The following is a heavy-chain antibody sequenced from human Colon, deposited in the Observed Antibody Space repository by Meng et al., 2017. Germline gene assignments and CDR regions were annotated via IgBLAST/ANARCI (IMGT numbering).Heavy chain of an antibody. V-gene: IGHV3-11*01. CDR1: GFTFSDYY. CDR3: ARDLSGIAVAGADY. D-gene: IGHD6-19*01. J-gene: IGHJ4*02. Sequence: GESLKISCAASGFTFSDYYMRWIRQAPGKGLEWVSYMNSSGSTVSYADSVKGRFTISRDNTNNSLYLQMNSLRAEDTAVYYCARDLSGIAVAGADYWGQGALVTVSS. CDR2: MNSSGSTV.